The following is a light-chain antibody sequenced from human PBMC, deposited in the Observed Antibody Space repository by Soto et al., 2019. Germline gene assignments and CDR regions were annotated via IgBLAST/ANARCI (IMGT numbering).Light chain of an antibody. CDR3: QQFNSYPFT. V-gene: IGKV1-13*02. Sequence: AIQLTQSPSSLSASVGDRVTITCRASQGISSALAWYQQKPGKAPKLLIYDASSLESGVPSRFSGNGSGTDFTRTISSLQPEDFATYYCQQFNSYPFTFGPGTKVDIK. CDR1: QGISSA. J-gene: IGKJ3*01. CDR2: DAS.